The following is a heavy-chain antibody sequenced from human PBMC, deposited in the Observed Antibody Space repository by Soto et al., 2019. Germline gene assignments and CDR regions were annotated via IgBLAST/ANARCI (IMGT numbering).Heavy chain of an antibody. J-gene: IGHJ1*01. V-gene: IGHV3-30-3*01. D-gene: IGHD4-4*01. CDR2: ISYDGSNK. CDR1: GFTFSSYA. CDR3: ARDPLYSIPQEYFQH. Sequence: QVQLVESGGGVVQPGRSLRLSCAASGFTFSSYAMHWVRQAPGKGLEWVAVISYDGSNKYYGDSVKGRFTISRDNSKNTLYLQMNSLSAEDTAVYYCARDPLYSIPQEYFQHWGQGTLVTVSS.